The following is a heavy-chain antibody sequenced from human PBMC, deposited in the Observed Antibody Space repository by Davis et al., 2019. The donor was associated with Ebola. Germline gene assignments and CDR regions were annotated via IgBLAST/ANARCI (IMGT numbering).Heavy chain of an antibody. Sequence: GESLKISCPASGFTFSNYYMNWIRQAPGKGLEWVSYISGPGDNKKYADSVKGRFSISRDNAKNSLYLQINSLGADDTALYHCARSDSGGNWYFDLWGRGTLVTVSS. CDR3: ARSDSGGNWYFDL. D-gene: IGHD4-17*01. CDR1: GFTFSNYY. J-gene: IGHJ2*01. CDR2: ISGPGDNK. V-gene: IGHV3-11*03.